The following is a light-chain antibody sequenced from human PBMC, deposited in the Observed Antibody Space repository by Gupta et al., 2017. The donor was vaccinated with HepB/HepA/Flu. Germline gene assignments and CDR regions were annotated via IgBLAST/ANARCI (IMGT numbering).Light chain of an antibody. Sequence: EIVLTQSPGTLSLLPGERATLSCRASQSVGSSYLAWYQQKPGQAPRLLIYGASSRATGIPDRFSGSGSGTDFTLTISSLEPEDFAVYYCQQYGSSPRTFGQGTRVEIK. J-gene: IGKJ1*01. CDR2: GAS. V-gene: IGKV3-20*01. CDR1: QSVGSSY. CDR3: QQYGSSPRT.